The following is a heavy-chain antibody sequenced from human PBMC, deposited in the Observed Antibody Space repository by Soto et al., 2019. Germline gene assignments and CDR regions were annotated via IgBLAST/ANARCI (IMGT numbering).Heavy chain of an antibody. V-gene: IGHV5-51*01. J-gene: IGHJ5*02. Sequence: PGESLKISCKGSGYSFTSNWIGWVRRLPGKGLEWMGIIYPGDSDTRYSPSFQGQVTISADKSISTAYLQWSSLKASDTATYYCAHSHDYNNYDWFDPWGQGTLVTVSS. CDR3: AHSHDYNNYDWFDP. D-gene: IGHD4-4*01. CDR2: IYPGDSDT. CDR1: GYSFTSNW.